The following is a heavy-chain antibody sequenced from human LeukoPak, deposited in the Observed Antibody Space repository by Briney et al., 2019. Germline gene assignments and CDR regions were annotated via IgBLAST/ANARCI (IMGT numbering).Heavy chain of an antibody. V-gene: IGHV3-7*03. CDR1: GFTLSSYW. CDR3: ARDWVAGVPFDAFDI. CDR2: IKEDGSEK. Sequence: QTGGSLRLSCAASGFTLSSYWMSWFRQAPGKGLEWVANIKEDGSEKYYVDSVKGRFTISRDNAKNSLYLHMNSLTAEDTAMYYCARDWVAGVPFDAFDIWGQGTMVSVYS. D-gene: IGHD3-10*01. J-gene: IGHJ3*02.